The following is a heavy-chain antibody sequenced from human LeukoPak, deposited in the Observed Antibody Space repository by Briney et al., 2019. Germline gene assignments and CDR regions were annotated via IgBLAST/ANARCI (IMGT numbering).Heavy chain of an antibody. D-gene: IGHD2-2*01. J-gene: IGHJ3*02. CDR3: VKSNSRYQPWTLDI. CDR2: IFYNEGT. CDR1: SGSFRTYY. Sequence: PSETLSLTCTVSSGSFRTYYWSWIRQPPGRGLEWIGYIFYNEGTSYDPSLKSRVTISVDTSNNQLSLKVNSVTAADTAMYYCVKSNSRYQPWTLDIWGRGTMVTVSS. V-gene: IGHV4-59*01.